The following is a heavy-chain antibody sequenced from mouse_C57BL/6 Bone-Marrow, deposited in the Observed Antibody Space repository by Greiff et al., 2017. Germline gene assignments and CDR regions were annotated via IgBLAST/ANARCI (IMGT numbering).Heavy chain of an antibody. D-gene: IGHD1-1*01. CDR1: DSEVFPIAY. CDR2: ILPSIGRT. CDR3: ARPSNSTTVVPFAY. Sequence: VQLQQSGSELRSPGSSVKLSCKDFDSEVFPIAYMSWVRQKPGHGFEWIGGILPSIGRTIYGEKFEDKATLDADTLSNTAYLELNSLTSEDSDIYYCARPSNSTTVVPFAYWGQGTLVTVSA. J-gene: IGHJ3*01. V-gene: IGHV15-2*01.